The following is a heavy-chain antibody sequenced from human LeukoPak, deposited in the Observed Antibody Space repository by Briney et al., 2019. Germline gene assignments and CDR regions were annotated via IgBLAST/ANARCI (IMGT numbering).Heavy chain of an antibody. V-gene: IGHV1-18*01. CDR1: GYSFSIFG. CDR3: ARAGATETTHFDY. Sequence: ASVKVSCKASGYSFSIFGMTWVRQAPGQGLEWMGWISASSGNTNYAHKLQGRVTMTTDTSTNTAYMELRSLKADDTAVYYCARAGATETTHFDYWGQGTLVTVSS. D-gene: IGHD4-17*01. CDR2: ISASSGNT. J-gene: IGHJ4*02.